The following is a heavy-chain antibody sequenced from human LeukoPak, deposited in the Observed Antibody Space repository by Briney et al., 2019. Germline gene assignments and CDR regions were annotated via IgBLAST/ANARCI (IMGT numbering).Heavy chain of an antibody. CDR2: IYYSGST. V-gene: IGHV4-59*01. J-gene: IGHJ3*02. CDR1: RWSIRSYY. Sequence: SETVSVTRTVCRWSIRSYYWSWMRPPPAKGLECIGYIYYSGSTNYITSLNSRVTISVDTSKNQFSLKLSSVTAADTAVYYCAKGSPSDAFDIWGQGTMVTVSS. CDR3: AKGSPSDAFDI.